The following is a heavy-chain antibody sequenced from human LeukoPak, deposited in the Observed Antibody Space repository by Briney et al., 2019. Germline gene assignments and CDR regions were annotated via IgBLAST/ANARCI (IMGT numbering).Heavy chain of an antibody. CDR3: ARDGITMRILEY. Sequence: GGTLRLSCAASGFTFSSYGMSWVRQAPGKGLEWVSSITSSSIYKYYADSMKGRFTISRDNAKNSLYLQMDSLRAEDTAVYYCARDGITMRILEYWGQGTLVTVSS. J-gene: IGHJ4*02. CDR2: ITSSSIYK. D-gene: IGHD3-10*01. V-gene: IGHV3-21*01. CDR1: GFTFSSYG.